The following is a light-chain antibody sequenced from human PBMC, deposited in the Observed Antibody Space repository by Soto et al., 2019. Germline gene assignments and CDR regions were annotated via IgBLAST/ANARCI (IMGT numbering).Light chain of an antibody. Sequence: EIVLTQSPGTLSLSPGERATLSCRASQSVSSSYLAWYQQKPGQAPRLLIYGTSSRATAIPDRFSGSGSGTDFTLTISRLEPEVLAVYYCQQYGSSSWTFGQGTKVDIK. V-gene: IGKV3-20*01. J-gene: IGKJ1*01. CDR3: QQYGSSSWT. CDR2: GTS. CDR1: QSVSSSY.